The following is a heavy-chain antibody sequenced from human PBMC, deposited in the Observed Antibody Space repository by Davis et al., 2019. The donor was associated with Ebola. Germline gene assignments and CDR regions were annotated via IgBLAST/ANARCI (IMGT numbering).Heavy chain of an antibody. CDR1: AGSVSSGSYY. CDR3: ARVGGIVVVPAAMRYYYGMDV. V-gene: IGHV4-61*01. Sequence: SETLSLTCTVSAGSVSSGSYYWSWIRQPPGKGLEWIGYIYYSGSTNYNPSLKSRVTISVDTSKNQFSLKLSSVTAADTAVYYCARVGGIVVVPAAMRYYYGMDVWGQGTTVTVSS. CDR2: IYYSGST. D-gene: IGHD2-2*01. J-gene: IGHJ6*02.